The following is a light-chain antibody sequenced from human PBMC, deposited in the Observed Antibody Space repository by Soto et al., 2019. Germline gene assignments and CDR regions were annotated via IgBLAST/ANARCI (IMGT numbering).Light chain of an antibody. V-gene: IGLV2-14*01. J-gene: IGLJ1*01. CDR2: EVS. Sequence: QSVLTQPASVSGSPGQSITISCTGTTXDVGASNYVSWYQQHPDKAPKLMIYEVSYRPSGVSNRFSGSKSGNTASLTISGLQAEDEADYHCSSYSSGDTLYVFGSGTKVIVL. CDR3: SSYSSGDTLYV. CDR1: TXDVGASNY.